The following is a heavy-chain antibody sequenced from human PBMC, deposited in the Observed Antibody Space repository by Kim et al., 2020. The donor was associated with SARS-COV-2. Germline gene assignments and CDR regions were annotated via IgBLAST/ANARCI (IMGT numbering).Heavy chain of an antibody. Sequence: KGRFTCSRDNAKNTLYLQMNRLRADDTAIYYCAKRDCTTASCHFYYFDYWGQGSLVTVSS. J-gene: IGHJ4*02. V-gene: IGHV3-74*01. CDR3: AKRDCTTASCHFYYFDY. D-gene: IGHD2-2*01.